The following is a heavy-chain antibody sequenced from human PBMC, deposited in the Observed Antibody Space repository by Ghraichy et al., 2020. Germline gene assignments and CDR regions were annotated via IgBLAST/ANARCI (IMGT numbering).Heavy chain of an antibody. J-gene: IGHJ4*02. CDR1: GGSISSYY. V-gene: IGHV4-4*07. D-gene: IGHD6-13*01. CDR3: AKEGAAAGFDY. CDR2: IYTSWST. Sequence: SETLSLTCTVSGGSISSYYWSWIRQPAGKGLEWIGRIYTSWSTNYNPSLKSRVTMSVDTSKNQFSLKLSSVTAADTAVYYCAKEGAAAGFDYWGQGTLVTVSS.